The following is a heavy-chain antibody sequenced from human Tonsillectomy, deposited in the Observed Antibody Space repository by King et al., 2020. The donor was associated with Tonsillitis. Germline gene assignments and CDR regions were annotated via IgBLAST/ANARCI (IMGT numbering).Heavy chain of an antibody. CDR3: VAGRGYVGFLYY. J-gene: IGHJ4*02. Sequence: KGLEYDSAISSNGGSTYYADSVKGRFTISRYNSKNTLYLQMSSLRAEDTAVYYCVAGRGYVGFLYYWRQGTLV. D-gene: IGHD5-12*01. CDR2: ISSNGGST. V-gene: IGHV3-64D*06.